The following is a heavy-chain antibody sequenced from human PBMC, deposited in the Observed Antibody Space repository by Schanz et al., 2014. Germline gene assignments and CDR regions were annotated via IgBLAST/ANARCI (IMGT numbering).Heavy chain of an antibody. CDR3: AREDCSATSCYFRY. Sequence: VQLVESGGGVAQPGRSLRLSCAASGFTFSSYDIHWVRQAPGKGLEWVAVIRYDGRNKNFVESVKGRFTISRDNSNNTVYLQMNTLRAEDTAVYYCAREDCSATSCYFRYWGQGTLVTVSS. D-gene: IGHD2-21*01. CDR1: GFTFSSYD. CDR2: IRYDGRNK. V-gene: IGHV3-33*08. J-gene: IGHJ4*02.